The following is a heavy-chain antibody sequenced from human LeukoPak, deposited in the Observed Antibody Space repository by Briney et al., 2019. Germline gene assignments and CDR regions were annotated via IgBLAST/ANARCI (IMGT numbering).Heavy chain of an antibody. CDR3: ARAYYYDSSGYLYYFDY. V-gene: IGHV5-51*01. Sequence: GESLKISCQGSGYSFTNYWIGWVRQMPGKGLEWMGIIYPGDSDTRYSPSFQGQVTISADKSISTAYLQWSSLNASDTAMYYCARAYYYDSSGYLYYFDYWGQGTLVTVSS. CDR2: IYPGDSDT. CDR1: GYSFTNYW. J-gene: IGHJ4*02. D-gene: IGHD3-22*01.